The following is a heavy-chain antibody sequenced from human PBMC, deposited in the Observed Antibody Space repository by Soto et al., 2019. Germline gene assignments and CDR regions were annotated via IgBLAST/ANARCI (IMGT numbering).Heavy chain of an antibody. CDR1: GFTFSSYW. Sequence: SLRLSCAASGFTFSSYWMSWVRQAPGKGLEWVANIKQDGSEKYYVDSVKGRFTISRDNAKNSLYLQMNSLRAEDTAVYYCARSKDRGAYYGMDVWGQGTTVTVSS. D-gene: IGHD3-10*01. J-gene: IGHJ6*02. CDR3: ARSKDRGAYYGMDV. V-gene: IGHV3-7*03. CDR2: IKQDGSEK.